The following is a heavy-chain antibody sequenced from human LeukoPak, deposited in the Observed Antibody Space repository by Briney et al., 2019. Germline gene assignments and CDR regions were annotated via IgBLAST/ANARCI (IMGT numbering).Heavy chain of an antibody. CDR3: AKGAGLGIAAAGDY. CDR1: GFSFSSYW. Sequence: GGSLRLSCAASGFSFSSYWMYWVRHGPGKGLVWVSRVNGDGSRTDYADSVKGRFTISRDNAKNTLYLQMNSLRAEDMALYYCAKGAGLGIAAAGDYWGQGTLVTVSS. J-gene: IGHJ4*02. V-gene: IGHV3-74*01. D-gene: IGHD6-13*01. CDR2: VNGDGSRT.